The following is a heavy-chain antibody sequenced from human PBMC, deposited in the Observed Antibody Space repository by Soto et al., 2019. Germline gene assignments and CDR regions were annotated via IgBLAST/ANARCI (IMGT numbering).Heavy chain of an antibody. J-gene: IGHJ4*02. V-gene: IGHV4-30-4*01. CDR3: ARTVDFWSGYYPY. CDR1: GDSITTSDYY. CDR2: IYYSGSS. Sequence: SETLSLTCSVSGDSITTSDYYWSWIRQPPGKGLEWLGYIYYSGSSYYNPSLKGRAAISVDTSKNQFSLKLSSVTAADTAMYYCARTVDFWSGYYPYWGPGTLVTVSS. D-gene: IGHD3-3*01.